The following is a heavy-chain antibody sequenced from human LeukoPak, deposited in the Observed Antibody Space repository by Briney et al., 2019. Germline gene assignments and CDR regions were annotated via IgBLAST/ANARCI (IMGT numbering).Heavy chain of an antibody. J-gene: IGHJ4*02. D-gene: IGHD4-17*01. V-gene: IGHV4-61*02. CDR1: GGSISSGSYY. CDR2: IYTSGST. CDR3: ARDHATTGFYFDY. Sequence: SQTLSLTCTVSGGSISSGSYYWSWIRLPAGKGLEWIGRIYTSGSTNYNPSLKSRVTISVDTSKNQFSLKLSSVTAADTAVYYCARDHATTGFYFDYWSQGTLVTVSS.